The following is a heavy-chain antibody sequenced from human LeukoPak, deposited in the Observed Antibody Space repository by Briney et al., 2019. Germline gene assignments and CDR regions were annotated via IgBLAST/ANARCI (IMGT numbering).Heavy chain of an antibody. CDR2: INPNSCGT. V-gene: IGHV1-2*02. J-gene: IGHJ5*02. CDR3: ARGSCSGGSCYSRWFDP. CDR1: GYTLTGYY. D-gene: IGHD2-15*01. Sequence: EASVKVSCKASGYTLTGYYMHWVRQAPGQGLEWMGWINPNSCGTNYAQKFQGRVTMTRDTSISTAYMELSRLRSDDTAVYYCARGSCSGGSCYSRWFDPWGQGTLVTVSS.